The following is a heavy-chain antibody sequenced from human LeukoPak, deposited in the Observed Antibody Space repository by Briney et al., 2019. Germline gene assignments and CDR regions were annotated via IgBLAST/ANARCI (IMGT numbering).Heavy chain of an antibody. CDR3: VKTGHYSSGWYDY. CDR1: GFTFSSYA. D-gene: IGHD6-19*01. Sequence: SGGSLRLSCSASGFTFSSYAMHWVRQAPGKGLEYVSAISSNGGSTYYADSVKGRFTISRDNSKNTLYLQMSSLRAEDTAVYYCVKTGHYSSGWYDYWGQGTLVTVSS. V-gene: IGHV3-64D*06. J-gene: IGHJ4*02. CDR2: ISSNGGST.